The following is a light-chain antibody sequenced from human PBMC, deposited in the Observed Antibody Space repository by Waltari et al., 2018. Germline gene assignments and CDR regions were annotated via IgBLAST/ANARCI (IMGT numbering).Light chain of an antibody. J-gene: IGKJ2*01. CDR3: QQTYRTPYT. CDR1: QSINNY. V-gene: IGKV1-39*01. CDR2: AAS. Sequence: DIQMTQSPPSLSASIGDSVTITCRASQSINNYLSWCQQRPGKAPKLLIYAASTLQSGVPSRFSGSGSGTDVTLTINNLQPEDFATYFCQQTYRTPYTFGQGTRLEIK.